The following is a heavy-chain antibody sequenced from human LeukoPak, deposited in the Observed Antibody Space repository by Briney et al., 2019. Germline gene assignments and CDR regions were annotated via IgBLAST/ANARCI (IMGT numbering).Heavy chain of an antibody. Sequence: SETLSLTCAVYGGSFSGYYWSWIRQPPGKGLEWIGEINHSGSTNYNPSLKSRVTISLDTSRNQFSLKLNSVTAADTAVYYCARDLDDYGDYYFDYWGQGTLVTVSS. V-gene: IGHV4-34*01. J-gene: IGHJ4*02. CDR3: ARDLDDYGDYYFDY. CDR1: GGSFSGYY. CDR2: INHSGST. D-gene: IGHD4-17*01.